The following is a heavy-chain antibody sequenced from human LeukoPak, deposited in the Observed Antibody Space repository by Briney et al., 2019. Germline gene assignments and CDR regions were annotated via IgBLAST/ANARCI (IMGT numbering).Heavy chain of an antibody. CDR1: GGTFSSYA. D-gene: IGHD3-3*01. Sequence: SVKVSCKASGGTFSSYAISWVRQAPGQGLEWMGRIIPILGIANYAQKLQGRVTITADKSTSPAYMELSSLRSEDTAVYYCARGGILRFLGGSFTHHPAYGMDVWGQGTTVTVSS. CDR3: ARGGILRFLGGSFTHHPAYGMDV. J-gene: IGHJ6*02. V-gene: IGHV1-69*04. CDR2: IIPILGIA.